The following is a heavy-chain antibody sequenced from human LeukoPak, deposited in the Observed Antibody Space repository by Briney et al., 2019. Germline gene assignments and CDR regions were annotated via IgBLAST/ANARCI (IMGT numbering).Heavy chain of an antibody. V-gene: IGHV3-33*06. Sequence: GGSLRLSCAASGFTFSSYGMHWVRQAPGKGLEWVAVIWYDGSNKYYADSVKGRFTISRDNSKNTLYLQMNSLRAGDTAVYYCAKPPGNYGMDVWGQGTTVTVSS. CDR3: AKPPGNYGMDV. CDR2: IWYDGSNK. CDR1: GFTFSSYG. J-gene: IGHJ6*02. D-gene: IGHD1-26*01.